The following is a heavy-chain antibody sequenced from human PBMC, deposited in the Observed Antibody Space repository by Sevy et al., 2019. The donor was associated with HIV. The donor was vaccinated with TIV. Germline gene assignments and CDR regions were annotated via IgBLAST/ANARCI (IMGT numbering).Heavy chain of an antibody. CDR1: GFAFSTQW. Sequence: GGSLRLSCEASGFAFSTQWMSWVRQVPGKGLEWVANIKQDGSVKHYVDSVRGRLTIYRDNAKNSLYLQIDSLRADDTAVYYGARDQGWFDYWGQGTVVTVSS. D-gene: IGHD2-15*01. CDR2: IKQDGSVK. V-gene: IGHV3-7*01. CDR3: ARDQGWFDY. J-gene: IGHJ4*02.